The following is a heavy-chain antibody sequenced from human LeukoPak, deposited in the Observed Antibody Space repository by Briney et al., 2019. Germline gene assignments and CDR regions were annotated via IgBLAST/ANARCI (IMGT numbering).Heavy chain of an antibody. J-gene: IGHJ6*02. Sequence: GGSLRLSCAASGFNVSSSYVSWVRRAPGKGLEWVSVLYSGGATHYADSVKGRFTISRDNSKNTLYLQMNSLRAEDTAVYYCARALEGYYYGMDVWGQGTTVTVSS. CDR2: LYSGGAT. V-gene: IGHV3-66*01. CDR3: ARALEGYYYGMDV. CDR1: GFNVSSSY.